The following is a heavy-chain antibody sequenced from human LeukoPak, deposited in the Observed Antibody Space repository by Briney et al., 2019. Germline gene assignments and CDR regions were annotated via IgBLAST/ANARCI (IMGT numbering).Heavy chain of an antibody. D-gene: IGHD6-13*01. CDR3: ARKGIAAAGIYYYYGMDV. CDR1: GFTFSSYW. Sequence: GGSLRLSCAASGFTFSSYWMSWVRQAPGKGLEWVANIKQDRSEKYYVDSVKGRFTISRDNAKNSLYLQMNSLRAEDTAVYYCARKGIAAAGIYYYYGMDVWGQGTTVTVSS. CDR2: IKQDRSEK. J-gene: IGHJ6*02. V-gene: IGHV3-7*01.